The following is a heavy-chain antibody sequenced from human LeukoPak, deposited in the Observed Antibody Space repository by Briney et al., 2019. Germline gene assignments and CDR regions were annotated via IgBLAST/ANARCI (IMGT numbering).Heavy chain of an antibody. D-gene: IGHD3-3*01. CDR1: GFTFSDYY. Sequence: GGSLRLSCAASGFTFSDYYMSWIRQAPGKGLEWVSYISSSGSTIYYADSVKGRFTISRDNAKNSLYLQMNSLRAEDTAVYYCARDFWSGPFTWFDPWGQGTLVTVSS. V-gene: IGHV3-11*01. CDR3: ARDFWSGPFTWFDP. CDR2: ISSSGSTI. J-gene: IGHJ5*02.